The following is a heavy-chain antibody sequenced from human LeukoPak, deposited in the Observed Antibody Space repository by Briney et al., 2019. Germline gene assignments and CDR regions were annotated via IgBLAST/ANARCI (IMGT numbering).Heavy chain of an antibody. V-gene: IGHV3-49*04. CDR1: GFTFGDYA. Sequence: GGSLRLSCTGSGFTFGDYAMSWVRQAPGKGLEWVGFIRSKAYGGTTEYAASVKGRFTISRDDSKSIAYLQMNSLRTEDTAVYYCTRDTYYYDSSGYYQIDYWGQGTLVTVSS. CDR3: TRDTYYYDSSGYYQIDY. D-gene: IGHD3-22*01. CDR2: IRSKAYGGTT. J-gene: IGHJ4*02.